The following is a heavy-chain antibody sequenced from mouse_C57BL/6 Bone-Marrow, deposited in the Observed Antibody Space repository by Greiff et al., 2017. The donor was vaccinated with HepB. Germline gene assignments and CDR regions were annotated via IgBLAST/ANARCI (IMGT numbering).Heavy chain of an antibody. V-gene: IGHV5-15*01. CDR1: GFTFSDYG. Sequence: EVKVVESGGGLVQPGGSLKLSCAASGFTFSDYGMAWVRQAPRKGPEWVAFISNLAYSIYYADTVTGRFTISRENAKNTLYLEMSSLRSEDTAMYYCARRASRGYYAMDYWGQGTSVTVSS. CDR2: ISNLAYSI. CDR3: ARRASRGYYAMDY. J-gene: IGHJ4*01. D-gene: IGHD3-1*01.